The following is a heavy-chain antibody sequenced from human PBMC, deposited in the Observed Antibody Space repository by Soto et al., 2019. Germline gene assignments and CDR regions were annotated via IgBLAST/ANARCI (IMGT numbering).Heavy chain of an antibody. CDR3: ARSCKWLVWTLRRVNAFDI. J-gene: IGHJ3*02. V-gene: IGHV1-18*01. Sequence: XSVKVSCKASGYTFTSYGISWVRQAPGQGLEWMGWISAYNGNTNYAQKLQGRVTMTTDTSTSTAYMELRSLRSDDTAVYYCARSCKWLVWTLRRVNAFDIWGQGTMVTVSS. CDR2: ISAYNGNT. CDR1: GYTFTSYG. D-gene: IGHD6-19*01.